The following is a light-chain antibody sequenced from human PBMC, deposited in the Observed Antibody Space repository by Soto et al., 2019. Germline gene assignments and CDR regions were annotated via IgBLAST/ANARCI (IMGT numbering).Light chain of an antibody. CDR2: DAS. CDR3: QQYNTYAT. V-gene: IGKV1-5*01. Sequence: DIQMTQSPSTLSAAVGDIVTITCRASQNIRNLFAWYQQKPGKAPKPLIYDASTLKTGVPSRFSGSGSGSEFNFTITGLQPDDFATYFCQQYNTYATFGQGTRLEI. CDR1: QNIRNL. J-gene: IGKJ5*01.